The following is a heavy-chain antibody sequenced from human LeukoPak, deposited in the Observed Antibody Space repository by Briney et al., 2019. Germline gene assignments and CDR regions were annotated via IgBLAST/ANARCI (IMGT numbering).Heavy chain of an antibody. CDR2: IRYDARNG. Sequence: GGSLRLSCAASGFSFTTYGMHWVRQAPGKGLEWVAFIRYDARNGYYADSVKGRFTISRDNSKNTLYLQMNSLRAEDTAVYYCAKRSGGWPMGHHFDYWGQGTLVTVSS. CDR3: AKRSGGWPMGHHFDY. D-gene: IGHD6-19*01. J-gene: IGHJ4*02. CDR1: GFSFTTYG. V-gene: IGHV3-30*02.